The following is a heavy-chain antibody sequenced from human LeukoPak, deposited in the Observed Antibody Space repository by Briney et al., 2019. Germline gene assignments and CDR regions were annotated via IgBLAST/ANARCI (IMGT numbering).Heavy chain of an antibody. V-gene: IGHV1-69*05. CDR3: ASPTRYSSSWFLLY. D-gene: IGHD6-13*01. Sequence: EASVKVSCKPCGCTFSSYAISWVRQAPGQGLEWMGGIIPIFGTANYAQKFQGRVTITTDESTSTAYMELSSLRSEDTAVYYCASPTRYSSSWFLLYWGQGTLVTVSS. CDR1: GCTFSSYA. CDR2: IIPIFGTA. J-gene: IGHJ4*02.